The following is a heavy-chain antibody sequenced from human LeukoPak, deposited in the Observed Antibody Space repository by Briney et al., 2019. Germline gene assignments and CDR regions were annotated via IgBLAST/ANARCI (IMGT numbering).Heavy chain of an antibody. CDR3: ARDGELAPDY. CDR2: INPSGSST. Sequence: ASVKVSCKASGYTFTSYYMHWVRQAPGQGLEWMGIINPSGSSTSYAQKFQGRVTMTRDTSTSTVYMELSSLRSEDTAVCYCARDGELAPDYWGQGTLVTVSS. CDR1: GYTFTSYY. V-gene: IGHV1-46*01. D-gene: IGHD3-10*01. J-gene: IGHJ4*02.